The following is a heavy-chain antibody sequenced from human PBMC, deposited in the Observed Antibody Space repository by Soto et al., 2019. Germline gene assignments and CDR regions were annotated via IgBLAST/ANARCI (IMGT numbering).Heavy chain of an antibody. CDR1: GASISSGDYF. V-gene: IGHV4-30-4*01. D-gene: IGHD5-12*01. CDR2: IYDSGSS. J-gene: IGHJ4*02. Sequence: SETLSLTCTVSGASISSGDYFWSWTRQSPGKGLQRIGYIYDSGSSYYNPSLKSRVTMSVDTSKNQFSLKLSSVTAADTAVYYCAREKGYISGPKNFDYWGQGTLVTVSS. CDR3: AREKGYISGPKNFDY.